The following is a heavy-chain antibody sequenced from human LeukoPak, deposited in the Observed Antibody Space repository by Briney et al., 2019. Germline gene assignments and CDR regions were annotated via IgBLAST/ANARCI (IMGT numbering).Heavy chain of an antibody. V-gene: IGHV4-30-2*01. CDR3: ARGWTGGDFEY. CDR1: GDRINSGGYH. Sequence: PSETLSLTCAVSGDRINSGGYHWSWIRQPPGNGLEWIGYMYQSGATYYSPSLKSRVAISPDTSKNQFSLRLTSVTAADTAVYFCARGWTGGDFEYWGQGILVTVSS. J-gene: IGHJ1*01. CDR2: MYQSGAT. D-gene: IGHD1-14*01.